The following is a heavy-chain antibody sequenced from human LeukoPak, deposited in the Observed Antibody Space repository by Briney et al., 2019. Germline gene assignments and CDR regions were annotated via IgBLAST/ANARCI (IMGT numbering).Heavy chain of an antibody. CDR3: ARVGHIVAAGTYDY. CDR1: GDSISSYY. V-gene: IGHV4-59*12. Sequence: SETLSLTCTVSGDSISSYYWSWIRQPPGKGLEWIGNIFYSGSPNYNPSLKSRVTTSFDTSKNQFSLKLSFVTAADTAVYYCARVGHIVAAGTYDYWGQGTVVTVSS. J-gene: IGHJ4*02. D-gene: IGHD6-13*01. CDR2: IFYSGSP.